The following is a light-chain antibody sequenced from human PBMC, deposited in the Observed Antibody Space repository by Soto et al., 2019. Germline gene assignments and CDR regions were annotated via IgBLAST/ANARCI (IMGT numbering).Light chain of an antibody. CDR2: LGS. V-gene: IGKV2-28*01. CDR3: MQALQTRT. CDR1: QSLLHSNGYYY. J-gene: IGKJ1*01. Sequence: DIVMTQSRLSLPVTPGEPASISCRSSQSLLHSNGYYYLDWYLQKPGQSPQLLIYLGSNRASGVPDRFSGSGSGTDFTLKISRVEAEDVGVYYCMQALQTRTFGQGTKV.